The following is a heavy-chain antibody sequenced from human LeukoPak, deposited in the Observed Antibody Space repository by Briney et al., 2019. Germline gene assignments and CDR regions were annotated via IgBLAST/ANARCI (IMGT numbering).Heavy chain of an antibody. CDR1: GFTFSSYW. D-gene: IGHD3-22*01. CDR3: AKDRGYHYDSSGYYRMDAFDI. J-gene: IGHJ3*02. CDR2: IKPDGSEK. V-gene: IGHV3-7*01. Sequence: GGSLRLSCAASGFTFSSYWMSWVRQAPGKGLEWVANIKPDGSEKYYVDSVKGRFTISRDNTKNSLYLQMDSLRAEDTAVYYCAKDRGYHYDSSGYYRMDAFDIWGQGTMVTVSS.